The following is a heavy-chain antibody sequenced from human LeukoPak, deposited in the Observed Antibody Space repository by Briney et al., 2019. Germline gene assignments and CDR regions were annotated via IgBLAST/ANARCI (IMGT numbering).Heavy chain of an antibody. CDR1: GFSLSTSGVG. CDR2: IYWNDDK. D-gene: IGHD2-21*02. J-gene: IGHJ4*02. V-gene: IGHV2-5*01. Sequence: SGPTLVNPTQTLTLTCTFSGFSLSTSGVGVGWIRQPPGKALEWLALIYWNDDKRYSPSLKSRLTITKDTSKNQVVLTMTNMDPVDTATYYCAHLKCGGDCPYYFDYWGQGTLVTVSS. CDR3: AHLKCGGDCPYYFDY.